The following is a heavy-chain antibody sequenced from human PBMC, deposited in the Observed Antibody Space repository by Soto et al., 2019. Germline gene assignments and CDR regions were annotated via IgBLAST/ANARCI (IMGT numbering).Heavy chain of an antibody. J-gene: IGHJ6*02. D-gene: IGHD3-10*01. CDR2: IIPILGTV. CDR1: GGTFSSYV. Sequence: QVQLVQSGAEVKKPGSSVKVSCKASGGTFSSYVISWVRQAPGQGLEWMGGIIPILGTVNYAQKFQGRVTITADESTSTAYMELSSLRSEDTAVYYCARDGSGGRSAYYYGVDVWGQGTTVTVSS. CDR3: ARDGSGGRSAYYYGVDV. V-gene: IGHV1-69*12.